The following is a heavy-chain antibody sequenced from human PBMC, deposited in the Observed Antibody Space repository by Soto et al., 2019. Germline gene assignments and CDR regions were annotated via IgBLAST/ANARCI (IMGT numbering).Heavy chain of an antibody. CDR2: ISYDGSNK. J-gene: IGHJ4*02. CDR1: GFTFSSYG. V-gene: IGHV3-30*18. Sequence: QVQLVESGGGVVQPGRSLRLSCAASGFTFSSYGMHWVRQAPGKGLEWVAVISYDGSNKYYADSVKGRFTISRDNSKNTLYLQMNSLRAEDTAVHYCAKDFHSNYVGYFDYWGQGTLVTVSS. D-gene: IGHD4-4*01. CDR3: AKDFHSNYVGYFDY.